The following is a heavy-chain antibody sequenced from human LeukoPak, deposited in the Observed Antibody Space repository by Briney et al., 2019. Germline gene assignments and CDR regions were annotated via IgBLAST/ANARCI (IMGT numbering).Heavy chain of an antibody. CDR2: ISGSGAIT. CDR3: AKGQGREEYYDFWSGYWNPVDY. Sequence: PGGSLRLSCAASGFAFKTYAMSWVRQAPGKGLEWVSAISGSGAITYYADSVKGRCTISRDNSENTLYVQMNRLRAEDTAVYYCAKGQGREEYYDFWSGYWNPVDYWGQGTLVTVSS. V-gene: IGHV3-23*01. CDR1: GFAFKTYA. J-gene: IGHJ4*02. D-gene: IGHD3-3*01.